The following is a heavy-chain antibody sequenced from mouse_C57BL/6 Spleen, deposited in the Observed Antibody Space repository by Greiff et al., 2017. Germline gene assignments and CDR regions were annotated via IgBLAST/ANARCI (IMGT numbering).Heavy chain of an antibody. V-gene: IGHV1-42*01. CDR3: ARGKYVGY. Sequence: VHVKQSGPELVKPGASVKISCKASGYSFTGYYMNWVKQSPEKSLEWIGEINPSTGGTTYNQKFKTKATLTVDKSSSTAYMQRKSLTSEDSAVYYRARGKYVGYWGQGTTLTVSS. D-gene: IGHD5-1-1*01. CDR1: GYSFTGYY. CDR2: INPSTGGT. J-gene: IGHJ2*01.